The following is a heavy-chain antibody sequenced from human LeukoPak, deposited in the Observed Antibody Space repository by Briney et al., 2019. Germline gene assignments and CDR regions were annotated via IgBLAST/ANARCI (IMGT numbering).Heavy chain of an antibody. J-gene: IGHJ4*02. CDR2: IYTSGST. D-gene: IGHD3-10*01. Sequence: EASETLSLTCAVYGGSFSGYYWSWIRQPPGKGLEWIGRIYTSGSTNYNPSLKSRVTISVDTSKNQFSLKLSSVTAADTAVYYCARLYGSGSSLYFDYWGQGTLVTVSS. V-gene: IGHV4-59*10. CDR3: ARLYGSGSSLYFDY. CDR1: GGSFSGYY.